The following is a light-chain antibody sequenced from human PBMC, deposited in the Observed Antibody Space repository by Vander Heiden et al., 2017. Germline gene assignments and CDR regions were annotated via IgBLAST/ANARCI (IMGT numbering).Light chain of an antibody. Sequence: SYALTQPPSVSVSTDRTARITCSGDALPKQYAYWYQQKPGQAPVLVIYKDTERPSGIPERFSGSSSGTTVTLTISGVQSEDEADYYCQSADSSGARGVFGGGTKLTVL. V-gene: IGLV3-25*03. CDR3: QSADSSGARGV. CDR2: KDT. CDR1: ALPKQY. J-gene: IGLJ3*02.